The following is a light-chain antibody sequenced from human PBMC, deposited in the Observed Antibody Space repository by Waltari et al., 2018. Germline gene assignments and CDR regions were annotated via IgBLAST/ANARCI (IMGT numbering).Light chain of an antibody. V-gene: IGLV2-11*01. CDR2: DGS. CDR1: SSDVGGYNY. CDR3: CSYAGSYTFEV. J-gene: IGLJ2*01. Sequence: QSALTQPRSVSGSPGQSVTISCTGTSSDVGGYNYASCYQQHTGKAPKLMIYDGSKRPSGVPDRFSGSKSGNTASLTISGLQAEDEADYYCCSYAGSYTFEVFGGGTKLTVL.